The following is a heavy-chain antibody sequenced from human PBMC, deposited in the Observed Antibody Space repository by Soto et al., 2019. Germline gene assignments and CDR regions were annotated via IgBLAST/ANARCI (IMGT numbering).Heavy chain of an antibody. CDR3: ATTPGGASY. J-gene: IGHJ4*02. D-gene: IGHD2-15*01. CDR1: GFTFSTYT. V-gene: IGHV3-30*04. Sequence: GGSLRLSCAASGFTFSTYTMHWVRQAPGKGLEWVADISYNGKYEYYADSVKGRFTISRDNSKSTLYLQMNSLTPEDTAVYYCATTPGGASYWGQGTLVTVSS. CDR2: ISYNGKYE.